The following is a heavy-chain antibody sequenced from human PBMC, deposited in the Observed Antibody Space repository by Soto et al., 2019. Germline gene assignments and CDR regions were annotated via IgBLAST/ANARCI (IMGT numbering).Heavy chain of an antibody. V-gene: IGHV1-69*01. CDR3: ARGGSGYTWFNEF. Sequence: QEQLVQSGAEVKKPGSSVKVSCKASGGLFSSYPISWVRQVPGQGLEWMGGIIPVFQTAYYTQRFQGRVTITPDESTNTAYMELSCLRSEDTAIYYCARGGSGYTWFNEFWGQGTLVTVSS. CDR1: GGLFSSYP. D-gene: IGHD3-22*01. CDR2: IIPVFQTA. J-gene: IGHJ4*02.